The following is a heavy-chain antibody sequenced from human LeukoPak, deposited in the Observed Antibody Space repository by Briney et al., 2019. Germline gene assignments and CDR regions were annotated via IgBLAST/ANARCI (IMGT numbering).Heavy chain of an antibody. V-gene: IGHV4-59*01. CDR2: IYYSGST. CDR1: GGSISSYY. CDR3: AKRVAPPYYFDY. J-gene: IGHJ4*02. Sequence: SETLSLTCTVSGGSISSYYWSWIRQPPGKGLEWIGYIYYSGSTNYNPSLKSRVTISVDTSKNQFSLKLSSVTAADTAVYYCAKRVAPPYYFDYWGQGTLVTVSS. D-gene: IGHD2-15*01.